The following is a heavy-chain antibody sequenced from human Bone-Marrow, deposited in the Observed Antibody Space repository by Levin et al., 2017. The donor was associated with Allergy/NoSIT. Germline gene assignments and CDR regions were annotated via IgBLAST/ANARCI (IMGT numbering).Heavy chain of an antibody. D-gene: IGHD3-22*01. Sequence: ASVKVSCKASGYTFTSYYMHWVRQAPGQGLEWMGIINPSGGSTSYAQKFQGRVTMTRDTSTSTVYMELSSLRSEDTAVYYCARSVFYDSSGYYYGARRYFDYWGQGTLVTVSS. CDR1: GYTFTSYY. CDR2: INPSGGST. CDR3: ARSVFYDSSGYYYGARRYFDY. V-gene: IGHV1-46*01. J-gene: IGHJ4*02.